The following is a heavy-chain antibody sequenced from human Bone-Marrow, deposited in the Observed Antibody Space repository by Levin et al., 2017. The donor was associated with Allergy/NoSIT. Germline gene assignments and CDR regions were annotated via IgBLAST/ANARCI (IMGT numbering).Heavy chain of an antibody. CDR1: GFTFSTCA. CDR2: ISGSGGST. V-gene: IGHV3-23*01. Sequence: GGSLRLSCEASGFTFSTCAMSWVRQAPGMGLEWVSGISGSGGSTYYADSVKGRFTISRDNSKNMVYLQMNSLRAEDTAVYYCAKSSAMTVGGVIMTNFDSWGLGALVTVSS. D-gene: IGHD3-16*02. J-gene: IGHJ4*02. CDR3: AKSSAMTVGGVIMTNFDS.